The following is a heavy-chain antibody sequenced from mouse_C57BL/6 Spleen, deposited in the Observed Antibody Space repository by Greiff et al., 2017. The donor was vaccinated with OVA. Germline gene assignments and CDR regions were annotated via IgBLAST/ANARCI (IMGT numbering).Heavy chain of an antibody. J-gene: IGHJ3*01. D-gene: IGHD2-1*01. CDR3: GIGGIRGNSFAY. CDR1: GYTFTSYW. Sequence: QVQLQQPGAELVKPGASVKVSCKASGYTFTSYWMHWVKQRPGQGLEWIGRIHPSDSDTNYNQKFKGKATLTVDKSSSTAYMQLSSLTSEDSADYYCGIGGIRGNSFAYWGQGTLVTVSA. V-gene: IGHV1-74*01. CDR2: IHPSDSDT.